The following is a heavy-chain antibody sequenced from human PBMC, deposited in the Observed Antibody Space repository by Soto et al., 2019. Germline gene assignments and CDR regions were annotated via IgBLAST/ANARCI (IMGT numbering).Heavy chain of an antibody. D-gene: IGHD6-19*01. V-gene: IGHV4-61*08. J-gene: IGHJ4*02. CDR3: ARRYSSGFDY. CDR1: GGSISSGGYY. CDR2: IYYSGST. Sequence: SETLSLTCAVSGGSISSGGYYWSWIRQPPGKGLEWIGYIYYSGSTNYNPSLKSRVTISVDTSKNQFSLKLSSVTAADTAVYYCARRYSSGFDYWGQGTLVTVSS.